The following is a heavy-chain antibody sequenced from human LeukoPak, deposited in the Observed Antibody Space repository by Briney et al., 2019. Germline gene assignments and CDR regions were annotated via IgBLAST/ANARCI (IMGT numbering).Heavy chain of an antibody. V-gene: IGHV4-39*01. CDR1: GGSISGDYFY. Sequence: SGTLSLTCTVSGGSISGDYFYWGWIRQPPGKGPEWIGTISYSGNTDYNMSLKSRVTISVDTSKNQFSLRLSSTTAADTAVYYCARSGGSSSGSLGLWYSDIWGQGTMVTVSS. CDR2: ISYSGNT. D-gene: IGHD6-19*01. J-gene: IGHJ3*02. CDR3: ARSGGSSSGSLGLWYSDI.